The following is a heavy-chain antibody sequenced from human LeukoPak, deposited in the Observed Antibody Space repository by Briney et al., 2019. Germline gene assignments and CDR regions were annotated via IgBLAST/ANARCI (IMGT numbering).Heavy chain of an antibody. J-gene: IGHJ3*02. D-gene: IGHD3-9*01. Sequence: PSETLSLTCSVSGDSISSTSYYWGWIRQPPGKGLEWIGNIYYSGTTSYNPSLKSRVTISVDTPKNQFSLRLSSVTAADTAVYYCARDRANLVSYAFDIWGQGTVVTVSS. V-gene: IGHV4-39*07. CDR3: ARDRANLVSYAFDI. CDR1: GDSISSTSYY. CDR2: IYYSGTT.